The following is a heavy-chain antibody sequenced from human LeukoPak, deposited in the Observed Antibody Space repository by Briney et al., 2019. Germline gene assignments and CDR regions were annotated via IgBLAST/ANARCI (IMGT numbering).Heavy chain of an antibody. CDR1: GGSFSGYY. Sequence: SETLSLTCAVYGGSFSGYYWSWIRQHPGKGLEWIAYIYYNGRSSYNPSLKSRATISVDTSKNQFSLKLDSMTAADTAVYYCGGEGGGELLDYWGQGTLVTVSS. V-gene: IGHV4-31*11. D-gene: IGHD1-7*01. CDR2: IYYNGRS. J-gene: IGHJ4*02. CDR3: GGEGGGELLDY.